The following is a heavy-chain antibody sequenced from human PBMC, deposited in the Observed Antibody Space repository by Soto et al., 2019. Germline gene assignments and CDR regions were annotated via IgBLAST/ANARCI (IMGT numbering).Heavy chain of an antibody. D-gene: IGHD2-15*01. CDR3: AKALGGRYCSCGSCIYYFDY. Sequence: EVQLLESGGGLVQPGGSLRLSCAASGFTFSSYAMSWVRQAPGKGLEWVSAISGSGGSTYYADSVKGRFTISRDNSKNTLYLQMNSLRAEDTAVYYCAKALGGRYCSCGSCIYYFDYWGQGTLVTVSS. CDR1: GFTFSSYA. V-gene: IGHV3-23*01. J-gene: IGHJ4*02. CDR2: ISGSGGST.